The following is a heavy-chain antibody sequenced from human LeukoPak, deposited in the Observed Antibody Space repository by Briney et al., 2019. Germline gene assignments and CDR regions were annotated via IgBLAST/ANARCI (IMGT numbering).Heavy chain of an antibody. V-gene: IGHV3-21*01. CDR1: GFTFSSYS. Sequence: GGSLRLSCAASGFTFSSYSMNWVRQAPERGLEWVSSISSSSSYIYYADSVKGRFTISRDNAKNSLYLQMNSLRAEDTAVYYCARAFGDRNYDFWSGYYTGGYYFDYWGQGTLVTVSS. CDR2: ISSSSSYI. J-gene: IGHJ4*02. CDR3: ARAFGDRNYDFWSGYYTGGYYFDY. D-gene: IGHD3-3*01.